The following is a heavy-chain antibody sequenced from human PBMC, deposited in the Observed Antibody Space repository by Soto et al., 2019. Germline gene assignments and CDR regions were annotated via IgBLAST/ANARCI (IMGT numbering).Heavy chain of an antibody. CDR2: IYYSGST. CDR3: ARHGMDYYDSSGYYYSPYYFDY. Sequence: SETLYRTCTIASSSILSTRYYWAKSRKLSGKGLEWIGSIYYSGSTYYNPSLKSRVTISVDTSKNQFSLKLSSVTAADTAVYYCARHGMDYYDSSGYYYSPYYFDYWGQG. J-gene: IGHJ4*02. CDR1: SSSILSTRYY. V-gene: IGHV4-39*01. D-gene: IGHD3-22*01.